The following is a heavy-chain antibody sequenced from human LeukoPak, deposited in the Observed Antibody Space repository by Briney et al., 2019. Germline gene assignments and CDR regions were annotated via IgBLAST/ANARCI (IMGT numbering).Heavy chain of an antibody. J-gene: IGHJ4*02. CDR3: ARGIITMVRGVIIGPYYFDY. D-gene: IGHD3-10*01. CDR1: GGSISSSSYY. V-gene: IGHV4-39*07. Sequence: PSETLSLTCTVSGGSISSSSYYWGWIRQPPGKGLEWIGSIYYSGSTYYNPSLKSRVTISVDRSKNQFSLKLSSVTAADTAVYYCARGIITMVRGVIIGPYYFDYWGQGTLVTVSS. CDR2: IYYSGST.